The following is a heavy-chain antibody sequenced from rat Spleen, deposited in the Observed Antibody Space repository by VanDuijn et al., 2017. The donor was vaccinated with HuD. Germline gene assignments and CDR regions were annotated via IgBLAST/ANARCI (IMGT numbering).Heavy chain of an antibody. CDR2: INSAGST. Sequence: EVQLQESGPGLVKPSQSLSLTCSVTGYSITSSYRWNWIRKFPGNKLEWMGYINSAGSTNYNPSLKSRISITRDTSKNQFFLQVNSVTTEDTATYYCARWSDYYSVYFDYWGQGVMVTVSS. CDR1: GYSITSSYR. V-gene: IGHV3-3*01. CDR3: ARWSDYYSVYFDY. J-gene: IGHJ2*01. D-gene: IGHD1-1*01.